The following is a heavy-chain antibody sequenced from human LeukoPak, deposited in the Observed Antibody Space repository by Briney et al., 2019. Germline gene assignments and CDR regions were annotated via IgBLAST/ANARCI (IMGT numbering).Heavy chain of an antibody. CDR2: MNPNSGNT. J-gene: IGHJ6*02. CDR3: ARPPPGPYYYYYGMDV. CDR1: GYTFTSYD. V-gene: IGHV1-8*01. Sequence: AASVKVSCKASGYTFTSYDIIWVRQATGQGLEWMGWMNPNSGNTGYAQKFQGRVTMTRNTSISTAYMELGSLRSEDTAVYYCARPPPGPYYYYYGMDVWGQGTTVTVSS.